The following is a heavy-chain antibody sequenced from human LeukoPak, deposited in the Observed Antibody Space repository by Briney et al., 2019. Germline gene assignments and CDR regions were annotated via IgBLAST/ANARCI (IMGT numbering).Heavy chain of an antibody. CDR2: IYYSGST. Sequence: SETLSLTCTVSGGSISSSSYYWGWIRQPPGKGLEWIGSIYYSGSTYYNPSLKSRVTISVDTSKNQFSLKLSSVTAADTAVYYCARDSSSWYGVLYYYYGMDVRGQGTTVTVSS. V-gene: IGHV4-39*07. CDR1: GGSISSSSYY. CDR3: ARDSSSWYGVLYYYYGMDV. J-gene: IGHJ6*02. D-gene: IGHD6-13*01.